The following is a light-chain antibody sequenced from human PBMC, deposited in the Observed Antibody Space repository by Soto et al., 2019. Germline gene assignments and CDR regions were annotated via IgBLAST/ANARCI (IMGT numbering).Light chain of an antibody. CDR2: GAS. CDR1: QSVSSN. J-gene: IGKJ2*01. Sequence: EIVMTQSPATLSVSPGERATLSCRASQSVSSNLAWYQQKPGQAPRLLIYGASTRATGIPARFSGSWSGTEFTLTICSLQSEDFAVYYCQHFITFGQGTKLDIK. CDR3: QHFIT. V-gene: IGKV3-15*01.